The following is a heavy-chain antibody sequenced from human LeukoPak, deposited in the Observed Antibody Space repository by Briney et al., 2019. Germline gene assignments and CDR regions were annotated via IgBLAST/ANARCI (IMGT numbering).Heavy chain of an antibody. Sequence: GGSLRLSCVASGFTFSSHAMSWVRQGPGKGLEWVSGISVSGDRTNYADSVKGRFTISRDNSKNTLDLQMHSLKVEDTAVYYCAKGTGSSSTFDYWGQGTLVTVSS. V-gene: IGHV3-23*01. CDR3: AKGTGSSSTFDY. CDR2: ISVSGDRT. CDR1: GFTFSSHA. J-gene: IGHJ4*02. D-gene: IGHD6-6*01.